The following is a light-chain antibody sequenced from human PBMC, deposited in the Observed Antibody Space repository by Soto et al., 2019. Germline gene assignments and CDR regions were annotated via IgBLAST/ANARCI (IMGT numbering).Light chain of an antibody. V-gene: IGKV3-20*01. CDR2: GTS. CDR1: QSVSSTN. CDR3: QQSETSPRGFT. Sequence: DIVLTPSPGTLSLSPGERATLSCRASQSVSSTNLAWYQQKPGQAPRLLIYGTSTRATGIPDRFSGSGSGTDFTLTISRLEPEDFAVYYCQQSETSPRGFTFGPGTKVDIK. J-gene: IGKJ3*01.